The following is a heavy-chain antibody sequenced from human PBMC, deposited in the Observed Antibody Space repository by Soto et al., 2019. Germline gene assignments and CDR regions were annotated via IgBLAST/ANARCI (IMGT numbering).Heavy chain of an antibody. CDR2: IWYDGSNK. J-gene: IGHJ4*02. V-gene: IGHV3-33*01. D-gene: IGHD3-22*01. CDR1: GFTFSSYG. Sequence: QVQLVESGGGVVQPGRSLRLSCAASGFTFSSYGMHWVRQAPGKGLEWVAVIWYDGSNKYYADSVKGRFTISRDNSKNTLYLQMNSLRAEDTAVYYCSRNDYYDSSGYQYWVQGTLVIVSS. CDR3: SRNDYYDSSGYQY.